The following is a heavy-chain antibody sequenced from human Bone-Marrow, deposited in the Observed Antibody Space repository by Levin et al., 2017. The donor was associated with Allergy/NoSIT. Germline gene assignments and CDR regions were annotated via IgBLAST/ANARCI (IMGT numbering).Heavy chain of an antibody. CDR1: GGSISNHY. V-gene: IGHV4-59*11. Sequence: SETLSLTCTVSGGSISNHYWSWIRQPPGKGLQWIGYIYSSGNMNYNPSLKSRVTMSVDTSKNQFSLRLTSVAAADTAVYYCARDRRPSYYFYMDVWGKGTTVIVSS. CDR2: IYSSGNM. J-gene: IGHJ6*03. CDR3: ARDRRPSYYFYMDV.